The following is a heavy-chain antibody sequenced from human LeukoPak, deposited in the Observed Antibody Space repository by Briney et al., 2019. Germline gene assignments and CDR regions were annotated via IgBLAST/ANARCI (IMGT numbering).Heavy chain of an antibody. CDR1: GCSISSYY. V-gene: IGHV4-59*01. J-gene: IGHJ4*02. CDR3: ARGVYIAAAQYGY. Sequence: SETLSLTCTVSGCSISSYYWSWIRQPPGKGLEWVGYIYYSGTTNYNPSLKSRVTISVDSSKNQFSLKLSSVTAADTAVYYCARGVYIAAAQYGYWGQGTLVTVSS. D-gene: IGHD6-13*01. CDR2: IYYSGTT.